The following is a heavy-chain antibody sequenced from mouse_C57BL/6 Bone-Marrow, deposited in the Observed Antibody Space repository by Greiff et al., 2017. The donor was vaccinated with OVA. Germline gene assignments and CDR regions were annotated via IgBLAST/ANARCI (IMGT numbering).Heavy chain of an antibody. V-gene: IGHV5-2*01. CDR1: EYEFPSHD. Sequence: EVMLVESGGGLVQPGASLKLSCESNEYEFPSHDMSWVRTTPEKRLELVAAINSDGGSTYYPDTMERRFIISRDNTKKTLYLQMSSLRSEDTALYYCARRATIVTPFDYWGQGTTLTVSS. CDR2: INSDGGST. CDR3: ARRATIVTPFDY. J-gene: IGHJ2*01. D-gene: IGHD2-5*01.